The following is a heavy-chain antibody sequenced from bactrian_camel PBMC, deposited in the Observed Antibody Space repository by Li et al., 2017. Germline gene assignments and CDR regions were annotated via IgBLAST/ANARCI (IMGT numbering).Heavy chain of an antibody. Sequence: QVQLVESGGGSVQAGGSLRLSCAGSRYTRTNYCMGWFRQAPGNECDLVSSLTWDGTTYYDDSVKGRFTISHDNTKNTVYLQMNSLKPEDSAVYYCAQSCTLDWVPPLRAPYWGQGTQVTVS. V-gene: IGHV3S60*01. CDR2: LTWDGTT. CDR3: AQSCTLDWVPPLRAPY. J-gene: IGHJ4*01. D-gene: IGHD5*01. CDR1: RYTRTNYC.